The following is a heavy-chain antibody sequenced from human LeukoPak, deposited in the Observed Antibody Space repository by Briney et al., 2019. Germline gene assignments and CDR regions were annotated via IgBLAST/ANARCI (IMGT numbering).Heavy chain of an antibody. CDR1: GFTVSDNY. V-gene: IGHV3-53*01. CDR3: ARDAPQVPAAGVLAS. CDR2: MYSGGDT. D-gene: IGHD6-13*01. Sequence: GGSLRLSCAASGFTVSDNYMSWVRQAPGEGLEWVSLMYSGGDTYYADSVKGRFTFSRDISKNTLYLQMNGLRTEDTAMYYCARDAPQVPAAGVLASWGQGTLVTVSS. J-gene: IGHJ5*02.